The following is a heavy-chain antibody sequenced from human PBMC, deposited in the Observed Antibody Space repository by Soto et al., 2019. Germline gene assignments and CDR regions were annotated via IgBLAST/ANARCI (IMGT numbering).Heavy chain of an antibody. J-gene: IGHJ4*02. CDR1: GFTLSSYA. V-gene: IGHV3-23*01. CDR2: ISGSDNAT. D-gene: IGHD6-19*01. Sequence: EVQLLESGGGLVQPGGSLRLSCAASGFTLSSYAMTWVRQAPGKGLEWVSVISGSDNATYYADSVKGRLTISRDNSKNTLYLQLNSLRAEDTAVYYCAKGVSSSAWSASDSWGQGTLVTVPA. CDR3: AKGVSSSAWSASDS.